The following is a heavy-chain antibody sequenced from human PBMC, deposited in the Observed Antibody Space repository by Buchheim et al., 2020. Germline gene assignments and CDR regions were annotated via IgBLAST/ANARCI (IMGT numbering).Heavy chain of an antibody. CDR1: GYTFTSYY. CDR2: INPSGGST. Sequence: QVQLVQSGAEVKKPGASVKVSCKASGYTFTSYYMHWVRQAPGQGLEWMGIINPSGGSTSYAQKFQGRVTMTRDKSTSTVYMELSSLRSEDTAVYYCARELYYYDSSGYYYPKETAWFWGQGTL. J-gene: IGHJ4*02. D-gene: IGHD3-22*01. V-gene: IGHV1-46*01. CDR3: ARELYYYDSSGYYYPKETAWF.